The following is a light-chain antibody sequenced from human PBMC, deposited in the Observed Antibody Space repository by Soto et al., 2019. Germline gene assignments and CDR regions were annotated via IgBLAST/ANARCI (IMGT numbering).Light chain of an antibody. Sequence: DIQLTQSPSFLSASVGDRVTITCRASQGISTFLAWYQQKPGKAPKLLIYATSTLHDGVPSRFGGSGSGTEFNLTISSLQPDDFATYYCQQYNSYSFGQGTKVDIK. CDR3: QQYNSYS. V-gene: IGKV1-9*01. CDR2: ATS. J-gene: IGKJ1*01. CDR1: QGISTF.